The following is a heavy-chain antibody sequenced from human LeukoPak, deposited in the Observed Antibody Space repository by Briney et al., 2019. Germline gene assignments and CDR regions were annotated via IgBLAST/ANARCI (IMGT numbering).Heavy chain of an antibody. CDR1: GFTFSTYS. CDR2: ISSSGSNI. V-gene: IGHV3-48*01. CDR3: ATDLYY. Sequence: GGSLRLSCAASGFTFSTYSMNWVRQAPGQGLEWVSYISSSGSNIYYADSVKGRFTISRDNAKNSLYLQMNSLRAEDTAVYYCATDLYYWGQGTLVTVSS. J-gene: IGHJ4*02.